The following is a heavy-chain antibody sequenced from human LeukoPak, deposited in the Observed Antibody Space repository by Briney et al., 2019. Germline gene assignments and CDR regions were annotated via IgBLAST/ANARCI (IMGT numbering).Heavy chain of an antibody. CDR3: ARDSPRPYSGYDYDAFDI. CDR1: GFTFSSYG. Sequence: GGSLRLSCAASGFTFSSYGMHWVRQAPGKGLEWVAVIWYDGSNKYYADSVKGRFTISRDNSKNTLYLQMNSLRAEDTAVYYCARDSPRPYSGYDYDAFDIWGQGTMVTVSS. J-gene: IGHJ3*02. CDR2: IWYDGSNK. D-gene: IGHD5-12*01. V-gene: IGHV3-33*01.